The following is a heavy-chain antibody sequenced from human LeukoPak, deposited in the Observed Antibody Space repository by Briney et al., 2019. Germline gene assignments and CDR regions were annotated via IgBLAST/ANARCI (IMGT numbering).Heavy chain of an antibody. D-gene: IGHD6-13*01. CDR2: INPSGGST. CDR1: GYTFTSYY. J-gene: IGHJ1*01. CDR3: ARVSVGSSWPRAAEYFQH. V-gene: IGHV1-46*01. Sequence: ASVKVSCKASGYTFTSYYMHWVRQAPGQGLEWMGIINPSGGSTSYAQKFQGRVTMTRDTSTSTVYMELSSLRSEGTAVYYCARVSVGSSWPRAAEYFQHWGQGTLVTVSS.